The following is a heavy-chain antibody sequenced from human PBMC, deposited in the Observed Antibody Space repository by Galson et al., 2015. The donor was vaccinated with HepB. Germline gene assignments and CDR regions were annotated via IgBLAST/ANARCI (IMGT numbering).Heavy chain of an antibody. CDR3: AHLGTDAFDI. J-gene: IGHJ3*02. V-gene: IGHV3-48*01. CDR2: ISSTSSNI. Sequence: SLRLSCAASGFTFSNYGMNWVRQAPGKGLDWISYISSTSSNIDYAGSVKGRFTISRDNARNSLYLQMNSLRVEDTAMYYCAHLGTDAFDIWGQGTMVTVSS. CDR1: GFTFSNYG. D-gene: IGHD1-1*01.